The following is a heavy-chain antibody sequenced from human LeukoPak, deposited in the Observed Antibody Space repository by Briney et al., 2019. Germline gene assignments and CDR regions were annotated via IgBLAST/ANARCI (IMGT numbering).Heavy chain of an antibody. V-gene: IGHV3-33*01. D-gene: IGHD1-26*01. CDR3: ARDMGSTNWFDP. J-gene: IGHJ5*02. CDR2: IWSDGSNK. Sequence: SLRLSCAASGFTFSSHGMHWVRQAPGKGLEWVAVIWSDGSNKYYADSVKGRFTISRDNSKNTLYLQMDSLRAEDTAVYYCARDMGSTNWFDPWGKGTLVTVSS. CDR1: GFTFSSHG.